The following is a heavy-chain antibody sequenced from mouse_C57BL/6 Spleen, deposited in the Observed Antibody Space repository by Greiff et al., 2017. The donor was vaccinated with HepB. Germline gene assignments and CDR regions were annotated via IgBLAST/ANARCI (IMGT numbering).Heavy chain of an antibody. CDR3: ATSYGSSPYWYFDV. V-gene: IGHV5-17*01. J-gene: IGHJ1*03. D-gene: IGHD1-1*01. Sequence: EVQLVESGGGLVKPGGSLKLSCAASGFTFSDYGMHWVRQAPEKGLEWVAYISSGSSTIYYADTVKGRFTISRDNAKNTLFLQMTSLRSEDTAMYYCATSYGSSPYWYFDVWGTGTTVTVSS. CDR1: GFTFSDYG. CDR2: ISSGSSTI.